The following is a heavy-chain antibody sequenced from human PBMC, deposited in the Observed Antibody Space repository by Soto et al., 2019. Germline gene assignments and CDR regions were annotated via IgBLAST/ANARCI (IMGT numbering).Heavy chain of an antibody. V-gene: IGHV1-2*04. Sequence: ASVKVSCKASGYTFTGYYMHWVRQAPGQGLEWMGWINPNSGGTNYAQKFQGWVTMTRDTSTSTAYMELSRLRSDDTAVYYCARDWSIAVAGSTLSLDYWGQGTLVTVSS. D-gene: IGHD6-19*01. CDR3: ARDWSIAVAGSTLSLDY. CDR1: GYTFTGYY. J-gene: IGHJ4*02. CDR2: INPNSGGT.